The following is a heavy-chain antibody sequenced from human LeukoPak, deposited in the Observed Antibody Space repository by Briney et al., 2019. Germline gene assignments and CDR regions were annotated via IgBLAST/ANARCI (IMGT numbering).Heavy chain of an antibody. CDR3: AREDQHYDFWSGYPVDGNWFDP. D-gene: IGHD3-3*01. V-gene: IGHV3-21*01. Sequence: GGSLRLSCAASGFTFSSYSMNWVRQAPGKGLEWVSSISSSSSYIYYADSVKGRFTISRDNAKNSLYLQMNSLRAEDTAVYYCAREDQHYDFWSGYPVDGNWFDPWGQGTLVTVSS. CDR2: ISSSSSYI. CDR1: GFTFSSYS. J-gene: IGHJ5*02.